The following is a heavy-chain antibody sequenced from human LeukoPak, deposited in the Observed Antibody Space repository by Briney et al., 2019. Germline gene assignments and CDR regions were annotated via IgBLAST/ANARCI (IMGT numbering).Heavy chain of an antibody. V-gene: IGHV1-46*01. CDR2: INPSGGST. D-gene: IGHD5-18*01. Sequence: GASVKVSCKASGYTFTSYYMHWVRQAPGQGLEWLGIINPSGGSTSYAQKFQGRVTMTRDTSTSTDYMELSSLRSEDTAVYYCARGDVDTAIDYWGQGTLVTVSS. CDR3: ARGDVDTAIDY. J-gene: IGHJ4*02. CDR1: GYTFTSYY.